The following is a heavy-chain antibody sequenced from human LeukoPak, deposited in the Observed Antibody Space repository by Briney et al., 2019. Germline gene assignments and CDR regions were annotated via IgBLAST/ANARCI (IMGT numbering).Heavy chain of an antibody. V-gene: IGHV4-34*01. CDR3: AILEGYCSGASCDDY. CDR2: INHSGST. CDR1: GGSFSGYY. Sequence: ASETLSLTCAVYGGSFSGYYWSWIRQPPGKGLEWIGEINHSGSTNYNPSLKSRVTISVDTSKNQFSLKLSSVTAADTAVYYCAILEGYCSGASCDDYWGQGTLVTVSS. J-gene: IGHJ4*02. D-gene: IGHD2-15*01.